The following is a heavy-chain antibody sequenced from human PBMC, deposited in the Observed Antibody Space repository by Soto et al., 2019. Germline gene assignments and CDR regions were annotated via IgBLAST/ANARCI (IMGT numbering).Heavy chain of an antibody. V-gene: IGHV1-69*01. CDR1: GGTFSSYA. D-gene: IGHD3-3*01. Sequence: QVQLVQSGAEVKKPGSSVKVSCKASGGTFSSYAISWVRQAPGQGLEWMGGIIPIFGTANYAQKFQGRVTITADESTSTAYMELSSLRSEDTAVYYCARVRNYDFWSGYSPGLWRFDPWGQGTLVTVSS. CDR3: ARVRNYDFWSGYSPGLWRFDP. CDR2: IIPIFGTA. J-gene: IGHJ5*02.